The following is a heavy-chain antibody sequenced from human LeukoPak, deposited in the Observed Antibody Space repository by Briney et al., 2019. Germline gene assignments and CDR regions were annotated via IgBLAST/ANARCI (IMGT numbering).Heavy chain of an antibody. CDR1: GFPFSSFS. D-gene: IGHD2-2*01. V-gene: IGHV3-21*01. CDR3: ARTAGVLSDYYYYMDV. Sequence: PGGSLRLSCAASGFPFSSFSMNWVRPAPGKGLEWGSFISSSSSYIYYADSVKGRFTISRDNAKNSLYLQMNSLRAEDTAVYSCARTAGVLSDYYYYMDVWGKGTTVTVSS. J-gene: IGHJ6*03. CDR2: ISSSSSYI.